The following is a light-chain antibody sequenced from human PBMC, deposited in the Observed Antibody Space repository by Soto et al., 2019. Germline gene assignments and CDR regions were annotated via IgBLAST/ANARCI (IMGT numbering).Light chain of an antibody. CDR1: QDIGRR. Sequence: DILMTQSPSSVSASIGDRVTITCRASQDIGRRLAWFQQKPGKAPKYLIQAASSLQGGVPSTFRGSGSGTDFTLTINTLHPEDFATYYCLQVYSFPRTFGQGTKVEIK. CDR3: LQVYSFPRT. CDR2: AAS. V-gene: IGKV1-12*01. J-gene: IGKJ1*01.